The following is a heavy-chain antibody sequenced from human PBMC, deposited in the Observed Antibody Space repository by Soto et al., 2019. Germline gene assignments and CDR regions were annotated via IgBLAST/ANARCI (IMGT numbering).Heavy chain of an antibody. CDR1: GGTFSSYA. D-gene: IGHD4-17*01. CDR2: IIPIFGTA. V-gene: IGHV1-69*01. CDR3: ASPPQGDYAAFDY. Sequence: QVQLVQSGAEVKKPGSSVKVSCKASGGTFSSYAISWVRQAPGQGLEWMGGIIPIFGTATYAQKFQGRVTMTADESTSTAYMELSSLRSEDTAVYYCASPPQGDYAAFDYWGQGSLVPASS. J-gene: IGHJ4*02.